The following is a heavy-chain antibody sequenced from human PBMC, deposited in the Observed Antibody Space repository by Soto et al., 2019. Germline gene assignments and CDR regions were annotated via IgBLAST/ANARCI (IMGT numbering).Heavy chain of an antibody. CDR3: ARGGSQIEY. D-gene: IGHD1-26*01. CDR1: GGSISSYY. CDR2: IYYSGST. Sequence: SETLSLTYTVSGGSISSYYWSWIRQPPGKGLEWIGYIYYSGSTNYNPSLKSRVTISVDTSKNQFSLKLSSVTAADTAVYYCARGGSQIEYWGQGTLVTVSS. J-gene: IGHJ4*02. V-gene: IGHV4-59*01.